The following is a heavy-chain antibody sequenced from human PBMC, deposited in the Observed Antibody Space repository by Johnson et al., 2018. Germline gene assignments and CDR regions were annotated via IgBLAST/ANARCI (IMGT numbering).Heavy chain of an antibody. CDR3: APRRGGNTGATFGAFDI. J-gene: IGHJ3*02. CDR2: ISGSGGLT. Sequence: VQLVESGGGLVQPGGSLRLSCAASGFTFSNYAMTWVRQAPGKGLEWVSSISGSGGLTYYADSVKGRFTISRDNSKNTLYLQMHSRRAEDTAVYYCAPRRGGNTGATFGAFDIWGQGTMVTVSS. D-gene: IGHD3-10*02. V-gene: IGHV3-23*04. CDR1: GFTFSNYA.